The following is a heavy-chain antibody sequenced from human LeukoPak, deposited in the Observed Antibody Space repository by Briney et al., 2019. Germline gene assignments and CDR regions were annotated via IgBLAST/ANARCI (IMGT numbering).Heavy chain of an antibody. V-gene: IGHV1-2*02. J-gene: IGHJ3*02. CDR2: INPNSGGT. CDR1: GYTFTGYY. D-gene: IGHD2-2*01. CDR3: AGGSTNWGSDAFDI. Sequence: PGASVKVSCKASGYTFTGYYMHWVRQAPGQGLEWMGWINPNSGGTNYAQKFQGRVTMPRDTSISTAYMELSRLFSDDTAVYYCAGGSTNWGSDAFDIWGQGTMVTVSS.